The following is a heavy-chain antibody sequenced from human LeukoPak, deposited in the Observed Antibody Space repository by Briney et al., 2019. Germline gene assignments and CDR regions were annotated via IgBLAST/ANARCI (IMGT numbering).Heavy chain of an antibody. Sequence: SETLSLTCTVSGGSISSSSYYWGWIRQPPGKGLEWIGSIYYSGSTYYNPSPKSRVTISVDSSKNQFSLKLSSVTAADTAVYYCARRPVAGNGALDYWGQGTLVTVSS. V-gene: IGHV4-39*01. J-gene: IGHJ4*02. CDR2: IYYSGST. CDR1: GGSISSSSYY. D-gene: IGHD6-19*01. CDR3: ARRPVAGNGALDY.